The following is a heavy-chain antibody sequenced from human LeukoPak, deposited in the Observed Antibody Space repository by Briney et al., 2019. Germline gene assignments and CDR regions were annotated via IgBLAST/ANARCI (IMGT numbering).Heavy chain of an antibody. CDR2: IRTKAASHDA. J-gene: IGHJ5*02. V-gene: IGHV3-73*01. Sequence: GSLKLSCAASGFTFSGSPLHWVRQASGKGLEWVGRIRTKAASHDAAYAASVKGRFTISRDDSKNTAYLQMNSLRADDTAMYYCVRDNPRCCGVVPANIDDLWGQGTLVTVSS. CDR1: GFTFSGSP. D-gene: IGHD2-21*02. CDR3: VRDNPRCCGVVPANIDDL.